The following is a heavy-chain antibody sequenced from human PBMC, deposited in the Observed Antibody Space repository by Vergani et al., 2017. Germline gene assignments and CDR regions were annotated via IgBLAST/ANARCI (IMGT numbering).Heavy chain of an antibody. Sequence: QVQLQESGPGLVKPSETLSLTCTVSGGSFSTGGQFWTWLRQSAGKGLEWIGRIYTSGATNYNPSLRSRAIMSVDASKKQFSLKLTSVTAGDTSVYYCARDDSEYDKDALDVWGQGAKVTVTS. CDR1: GGSFSTGGQF. CDR3: ARDDSEYDKDALDV. CDR2: IYTSGAT. J-gene: IGHJ3*01. D-gene: IGHD5-12*01. V-gene: IGHV4-61*02.